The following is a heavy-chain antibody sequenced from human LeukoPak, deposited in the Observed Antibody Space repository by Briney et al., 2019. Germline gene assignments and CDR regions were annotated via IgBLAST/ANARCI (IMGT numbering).Heavy chain of an antibody. Sequence: ASVKVSCKASGCTFTSYGISWVRQAPGQGLEWMGWISAYNGNTNYAQKLQGRVTMTTDTYTSTAYMELRSLRSDDTAVYYLARGFYGCSYYYLDYWGQGTLVTVSS. CDR3: ARGFYGCSYYYLDY. CDR2: ISAYNGNT. CDR1: GCTFTSYG. D-gene: IGHD4-23*01. J-gene: IGHJ4*02. V-gene: IGHV1-18*01.